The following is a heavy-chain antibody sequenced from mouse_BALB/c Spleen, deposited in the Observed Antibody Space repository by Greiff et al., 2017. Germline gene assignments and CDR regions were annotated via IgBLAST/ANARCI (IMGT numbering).Heavy chain of an antibody. J-gene: IGHJ3*01. V-gene: IGHV1S81*02. D-gene: IGHD2-14*01. CDR1: GYTFTSYW. Sequence: QVQLQQSGAELVKPGASVKLSCKASGYTFTSYWMHWVKQRPGQGLEWIGEINPSNGRTNYNEKFKSKATLTVDKSSSTAYMQLSSLTSEDSAVYYCARGRYDVAYWGQGTLVTVSA. CDR2: INPSNGRT. CDR3: ARGRYDVAY.